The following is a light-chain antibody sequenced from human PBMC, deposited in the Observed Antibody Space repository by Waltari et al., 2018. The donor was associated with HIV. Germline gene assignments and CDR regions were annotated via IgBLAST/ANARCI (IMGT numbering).Light chain of an antibody. J-gene: IGKJ2*01. CDR1: QSLLHSNGYNY. Sequence: DIVMTQSPLSLPVTPGEPASISCRSSQSLLHSNGYNYLDWYLQKPGQSPQLLIYLGSNRASGVPDRFSGSGSGTDFTLKISRVEAEDVGVYYCMQALQFPYTFGQGPSWRSN. V-gene: IGKV2-28*01. CDR2: LGS. CDR3: MQALQFPYT.